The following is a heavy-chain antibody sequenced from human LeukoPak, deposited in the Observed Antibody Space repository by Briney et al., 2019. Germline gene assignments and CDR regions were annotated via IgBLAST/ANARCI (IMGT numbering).Heavy chain of an antibody. D-gene: IGHD3-22*01. V-gene: IGHV4-34*01. J-gene: IGHJ4*02. CDR1: GGSFSGYY. CDR2: INHSGST. CDR3: AAAPIIYYDSSGYYYE. Sequence: IPSETLSLTCTVYGGSFSGYYWSWIRQPPGKGLEWIGEINHSGSTNYNPSLKSRVTISVDTSKNQFSLKLSSVTAADTAVYYCAAAPIIYYDSSGYYYEWGQGTLVTVSS.